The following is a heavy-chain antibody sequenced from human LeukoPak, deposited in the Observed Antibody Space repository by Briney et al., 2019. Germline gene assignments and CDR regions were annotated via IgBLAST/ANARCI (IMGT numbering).Heavy chain of an antibody. Sequence: ASVKLSCKASGYTFTSYGISWVRQAPGQGLEWMGWISAYNGNTNYAQKLQGRVTMTTDTPTSTAYMELRSLRYDDTAVYSCAREVGAYDHCSSTSCYSKTGWFDPWGQGTLVTVSS. D-gene: IGHD2-2*01. V-gene: IGHV1-18*01. CDR3: AREVGAYDHCSSTSCYSKTGWFDP. CDR1: GYTFTSYG. CDR2: ISAYNGNT. J-gene: IGHJ5*02.